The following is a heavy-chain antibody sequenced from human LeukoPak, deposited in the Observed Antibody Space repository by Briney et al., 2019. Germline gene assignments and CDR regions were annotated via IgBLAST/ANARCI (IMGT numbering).Heavy chain of an antibody. V-gene: IGHV3-11*04. CDR3: AKSTTVTTNCFDP. D-gene: IGHD4-17*01. Sequence: GGSLRLSCAVSGFTFSDHYMTWIRQAPGKGLEYISYLSNRGSDIFYADSVKGRFTISRDNAKKSLFLQMNSLRAEDTAVYYCAKSTTVTTNCFDPWGQGTLVTVSS. CDR1: GFTFSDHY. CDR2: LSNRGSDI. J-gene: IGHJ5*02.